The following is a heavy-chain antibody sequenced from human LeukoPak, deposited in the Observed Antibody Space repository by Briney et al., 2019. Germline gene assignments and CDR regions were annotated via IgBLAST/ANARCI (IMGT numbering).Heavy chain of an antibody. CDR3: PRKYCSGGSCYFDF. Sequence: PSETLSLTCNVSGGPTSTFSWTWIRQPPGKGLEWIGHIPYSGGTDSNPSLTSSVTIPVETSNTQISRKLSSATAAVTAGLYCPRKYCSGGSCYFDFWGQGTLVTVSS. CDR2: IPYSGGT. CDR1: GGPTSTFS. V-gene: IGHV4-59*08. J-gene: IGHJ4*02. D-gene: IGHD2-15*01.